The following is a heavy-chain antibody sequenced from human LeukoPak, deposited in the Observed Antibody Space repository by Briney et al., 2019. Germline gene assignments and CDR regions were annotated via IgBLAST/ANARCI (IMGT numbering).Heavy chain of an antibody. CDR3: ARNRVFTYWYFDL. V-gene: IGHV4-59*01. CDR1: GGSINNYY. D-gene: IGHD5/OR15-5a*01. J-gene: IGHJ2*01. CDR2: IYYSGSI. Sequence: SETLSLTCTVSGGSINNYYWSWIRQPPGKGLEWIGYIYYSGSINYNPSLRSRVTMSIDTSKNQFSLKLSSVTAADTAVYFCARNRVFTYWYFDLWGRGTLVTVSS.